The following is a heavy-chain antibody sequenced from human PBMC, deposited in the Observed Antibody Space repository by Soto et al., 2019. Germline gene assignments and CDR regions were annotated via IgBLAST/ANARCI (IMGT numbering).Heavy chain of an antibody. D-gene: IGHD6-6*01. CDR3: ARAHSSSPEFDP. CDR2: ISSSGSTI. V-gene: IGHV3-48*03. CDR1: GFTFSSYE. Sequence: LRLSCAASGFTFSSYEMNWVRQAPGKGLEWVSYISSSGSTIYYADSVKGRFTISRDNAKNSLYLQMNSLRAEDTAVYYCARAHSSSPEFDPWGQGTLVTVSS. J-gene: IGHJ5*02.